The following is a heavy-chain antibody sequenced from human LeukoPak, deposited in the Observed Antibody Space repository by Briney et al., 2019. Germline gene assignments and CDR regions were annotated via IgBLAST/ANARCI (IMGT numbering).Heavy chain of an antibody. D-gene: IGHD2-15*01. Sequence: SETLSLTCTVSGGSISSGGYYWSWIRQHPGKGLEWIGYIYYSGSTYYNPSLKSRVTISVDTSKNQFSLKLSSVTAADTAVYYCARIYLGYCSGGSCPNWFDPWGQGTLVTVSS. CDR3: ARIYLGYCSGGSCPNWFDP. J-gene: IGHJ5*02. CDR2: IYYSGST. CDR1: GGSISSGGYY. V-gene: IGHV4-31*03.